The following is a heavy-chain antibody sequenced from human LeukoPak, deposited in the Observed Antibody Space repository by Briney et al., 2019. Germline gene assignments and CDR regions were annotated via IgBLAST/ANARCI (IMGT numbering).Heavy chain of an antibody. V-gene: IGHV5-51*01. CDR3: ARRVDSYWFFDY. CDR1: GSRFTIYW. D-gene: IGHD1-26*01. Sequence: AASLDISWIGAGSRFTIYWIGLGRQLPGKGLELMGIIYPGDSDTRYIPSFQGQVTISADKSINTAYLQWSSLKASDTAMYYCARRVDSYWFFDYWGQGTLVTVSS. CDR2: IYPGDSDT. J-gene: IGHJ4*02.